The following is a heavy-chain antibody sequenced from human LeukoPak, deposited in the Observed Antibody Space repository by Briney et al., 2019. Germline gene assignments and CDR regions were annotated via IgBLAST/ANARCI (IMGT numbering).Heavy chain of an antibody. CDR1: GFTFSSYG. Sequence: GGSLILSCAASGFTFSSYGMHWVRQAPGKGLEWVAVIWYDGSNKYYADSVKGRFTISRDNSKNTLYLQMNSLRAEDTAVYYCAKDLDYYDSSGSDYWGQGTLVTVSS. D-gene: IGHD3-22*01. J-gene: IGHJ4*02. CDR2: IWYDGSNK. V-gene: IGHV3-33*06. CDR3: AKDLDYYDSSGSDY.